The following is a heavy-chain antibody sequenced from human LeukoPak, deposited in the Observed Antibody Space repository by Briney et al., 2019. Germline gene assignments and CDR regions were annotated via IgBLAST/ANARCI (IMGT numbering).Heavy chain of an antibody. CDR3: ARGDIVVVPGGPAYHFDY. V-gene: IGHV1-69*13. CDR2: IIPIFGTA. D-gene: IGHD2-2*01. J-gene: IGHJ4*02. Sequence: ASVKVSCKASGGTFSSYAISWVRQAPGQGLEWMGGIIPIFGTANYAQKFQGRVTITADESTSTAYMELSSLRSEDTAVYYCARGDIVVVPGGPAYHFDYCGQGTLVTVSS. CDR1: GGTFSSYA.